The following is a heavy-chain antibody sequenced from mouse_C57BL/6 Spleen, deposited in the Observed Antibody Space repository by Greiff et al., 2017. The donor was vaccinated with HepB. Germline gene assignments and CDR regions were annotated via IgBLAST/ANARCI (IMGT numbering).Heavy chain of an antibody. J-gene: IGHJ2*01. V-gene: IGHV1-22*01. CDR2: INPNNGGT. CDR3: ARYGSSRFDY. D-gene: IGHD1-1*01. Sequence: EVQLVESGPELVKPGASVKMSCKASGYTFTDYNMHWVKQSHGKSLEWIGYINPNNGGTSYNQKFKGKATLTVNKSSSTAYMELRSLTSEDSAVYYCARYGSSRFDYWGQGTTLTVSS. CDR1: GYTFTDYN.